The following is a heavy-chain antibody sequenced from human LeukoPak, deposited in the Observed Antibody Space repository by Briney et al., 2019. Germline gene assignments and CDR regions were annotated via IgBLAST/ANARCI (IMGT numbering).Heavy chain of an antibody. CDR3: VKYGADV. D-gene: IGHD3-10*01. J-gene: IGHJ6*02. Sequence: GGSLRLSCAASRFTFSTYAMSWVRQPPGKGVEWVSAISRSDGSTYYADSVKGRFTISRDNSKNTLYLQMNSLRAEDTAVYYCVKYGADVWGQGTTVTVSS. CDR2: ISRSDGST. CDR1: RFTFSTYA. V-gene: IGHV3-23*01.